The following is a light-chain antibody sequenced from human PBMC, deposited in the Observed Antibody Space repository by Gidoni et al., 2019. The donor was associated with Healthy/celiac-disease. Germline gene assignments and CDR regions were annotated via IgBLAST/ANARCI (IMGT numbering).Light chain of an antibody. CDR3: QQYNNWPPWT. CDR1: QSVSSN. Sequence: EIAMTQTPATLSVSPGDRATLTCRASQSVSSNLAWYQQKPGQAPRLLIYGASTMATGIPARFSGSGSGTEFTLTISSLQSEDFAVYYCQQYNNWPPWTFGQGTKVEIK. J-gene: IGKJ1*01. V-gene: IGKV3-15*01. CDR2: GAS.